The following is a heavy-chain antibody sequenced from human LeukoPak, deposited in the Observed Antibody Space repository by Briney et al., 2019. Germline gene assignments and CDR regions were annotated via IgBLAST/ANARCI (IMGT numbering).Heavy chain of an antibody. CDR1: GFTFSSYG. V-gene: IGHV3-33*06. J-gene: IGHJ4*02. Sequence: GGSLRLSCAASGFTFSSYGMHWVRQAPGKGLEWVAVIWHDGSNKYYADSVKGRFTISRDNSKNTLYLQMNSLRAEDTAVYYCAKEGGYDSSGYCDYWGQGTLVTVSS. CDR2: IWHDGSNK. D-gene: IGHD3-22*01. CDR3: AKEGGYDSSGYCDY.